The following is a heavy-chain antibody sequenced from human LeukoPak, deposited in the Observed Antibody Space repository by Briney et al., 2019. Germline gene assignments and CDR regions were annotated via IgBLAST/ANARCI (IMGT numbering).Heavy chain of an antibody. V-gene: IGHV3-11*06. J-gene: IGHJ4*02. CDR1: GLTLSEYY. CDR3: ARGGGDGALRYFDY. Sequence: GGSLRLSCAAPGLTLSEYYMRWIRQAPGKGLEWVSYISRNSYTNYADSVKGRFTISRDNAKNSLYLQMASLRAEDKAVYYCARGGGDGALRYFDYWGQGTLVTVSS. CDR2: ISRNSYT. D-gene: IGHD3-16*01.